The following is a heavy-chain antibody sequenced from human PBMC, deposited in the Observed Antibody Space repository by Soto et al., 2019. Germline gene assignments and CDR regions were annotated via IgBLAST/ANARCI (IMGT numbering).Heavy chain of an antibody. CDR1: GGSISSGGYY. Sequence: SETLSLTCTVSGGSISSGGYYWSWIRQHPGKGLEWIGYIYYSGSTYYNPSLKSRVTISVDTSKNQFSLKLSSVTAADTAVYYCARERSTYYYDSNPDYWGQGTLVTVSS. CDR2: IYYSGST. V-gene: IGHV4-31*03. D-gene: IGHD3-22*01. J-gene: IGHJ4*02. CDR3: ARERSTYYYDSNPDY.